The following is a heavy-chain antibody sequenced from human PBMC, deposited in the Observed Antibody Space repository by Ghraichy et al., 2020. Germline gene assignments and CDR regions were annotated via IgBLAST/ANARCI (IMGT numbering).Heavy chain of an antibody. CDR1: GGSISSSNW. CDR2: IYHSGST. D-gene: IGHD3-22*01. V-gene: IGHV4-4*02. Sequence: SETLSLTCAVSGGSISSSNWWSWVRQPPGKGLEWIGEIYHSGSTNYNPSLKSRVTISVDKSKNQFSLKLSSVTAADTAVYYCARRAYYDSSGYYRIFDYWGQGTLVTVSS. CDR3: ARRAYYDSSGYYRIFDY. J-gene: IGHJ4*02.